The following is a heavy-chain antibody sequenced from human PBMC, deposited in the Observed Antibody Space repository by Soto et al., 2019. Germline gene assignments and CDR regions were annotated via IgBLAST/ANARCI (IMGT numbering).Heavy chain of an antibody. Sequence: GESLKISCQGSGYNFTTYWIAWVRQMPGKGLEWMGIIYPGNSNTRYSPSFQGQVTISADKSISTAYLQWSTLKASDTAIYYCARQDEGSSPSTRYFDYYFYYLPVWGKGTTVTVSS. CDR1: GYNFTTYW. D-gene: IGHD2-2*01. CDR3: ARQDEGSSPSTRYFDYYFYYLPV. CDR2: IYPGNSNT. J-gene: IGHJ6*03. V-gene: IGHV5-51*01.